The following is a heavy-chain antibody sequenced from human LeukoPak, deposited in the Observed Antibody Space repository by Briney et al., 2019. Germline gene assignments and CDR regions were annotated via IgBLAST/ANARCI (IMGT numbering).Heavy chain of an antibody. J-gene: IGHJ4*02. CDR2: IYYSGST. CDR3: ARALPRPGIAAAGVEY. D-gene: IGHD6-13*01. Sequence: SETLSLTCTVSGGSISSSRYYWGWIRQPPGKGLEWIGSIYYSGSTYYNPSLKSRVTISVDTSKNQFSLKLSSVTAAATAVYYCARALPRPGIAAAGVEYWGQGTLVTVSS. V-gene: IGHV4-39*07. CDR1: GGSISSSRYY.